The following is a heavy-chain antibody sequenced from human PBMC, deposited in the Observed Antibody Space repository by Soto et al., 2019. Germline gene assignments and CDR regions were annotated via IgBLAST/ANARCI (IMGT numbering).Heavy chain of an antibody. D-gene: IGHD1-7*01. Sequence: GGSLRLSCAASGFTFSSYWMSWVRQAPGKGLEWVANIKQDGSEKYYVDSGKGRFTISRDNAKNSLYLQMNSLRAEDTAVYYCARDVNWNYRTLDYWGQGTLVTVSS. CDR2: IKQDGSEK. J-gene: IGHJ4*02. V-gene: IGHV3-7*01. CDR3: ARDVNWNYRTLDY. CDR1: GFTFSSYW.